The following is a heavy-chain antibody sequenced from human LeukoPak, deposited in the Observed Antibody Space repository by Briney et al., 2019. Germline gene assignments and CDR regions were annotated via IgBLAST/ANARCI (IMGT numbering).Heavy chain of an antibody. D-gene: IGHD5-18*01. CDR2: INHSGST. Sequence: SETLSLTCTVSGGSISSSSYYWGWIRQPPGKGLEWIGEINHSGSTNYNPSRNSRVTISVDTSKNQFSLKLSSVTAADTAVYYCARGGYSYGYHYYYYMDVWGKGTTVTVSS. V-gene: IGHV4-39*07. CDR1: GGSISSSSYY. CDR3: ARGGYSYGYHYYYYMDV. J-gene: IGHJ6*03.